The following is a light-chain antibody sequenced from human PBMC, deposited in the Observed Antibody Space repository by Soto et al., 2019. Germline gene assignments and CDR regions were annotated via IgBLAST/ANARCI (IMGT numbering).Light chain of an antibody. CDR3: SSYTTSNTFYV. CDR1: SSDVGGYNY. V-gene: IGLV2-14*03. J-gene: IGLJ1*01. Sequence: QSALTQPASVSGSPGQSITISCTGTSSDVGGYNYVSWYQQYPGKAPKLMIYDVSNRPSGVSNRFSGSKSGNTAALTISGRQAEDEADYYCSSYTTSNTFYVFGTGTKLTVL. CDR2: DVS.